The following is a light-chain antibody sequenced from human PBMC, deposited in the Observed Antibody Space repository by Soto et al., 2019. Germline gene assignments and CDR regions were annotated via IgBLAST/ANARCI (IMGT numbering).Light chain of an antibody. J-gene: IGKJ1*01. CDR3: QHYNSYSEA. CDR1: QSISSY. Sequence: IKMTQSPSSLSATIGDRVTITCRASQSISSYLNWYQQKPGKAPKVLIYAASRLQSGVPSRFSGRGSGTEFTLTISSLQPDDFATYYCQHYNSYSEAFGQGTKVDIK. CDR2: AAS. V-gene: IGKV1-39*01.